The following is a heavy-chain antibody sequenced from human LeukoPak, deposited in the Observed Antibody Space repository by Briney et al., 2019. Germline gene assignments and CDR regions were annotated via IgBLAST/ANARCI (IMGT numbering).Heavy chain of an antibody. V-gene: IGHV3-74*01. J-gene: IGHJ4*02. CDR2: INSDGSST. CDR1: GFTFSSYG. D-gene: IGHD1-26*01. CDR3: TTIGAPG. Sequence: GGSLRLSCAASGFTFSSYGMHWLSQAPGKGLVWVSRINSDGSSTTYADSVKGRFTISRDNAKNTLYLQMNSLRAEDTAVYYCTTIGAPGGGQGTLVTVSS.